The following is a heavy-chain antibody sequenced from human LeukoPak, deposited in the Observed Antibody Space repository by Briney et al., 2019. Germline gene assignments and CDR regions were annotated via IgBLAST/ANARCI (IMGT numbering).Heavy chain of an antibody. CDR2: IYYSGST. CDR1: GGSISSSSYY. Sequence: SETLSLTCTVSGGSISSSSYYWGWIRQPPGKGLEWIGSIYYSGSTYYNPSLKSRVTISVDTSKNQFSLKLSSVTAADTAVYYCARQAGKIVVVPAASDFDYWGQGTLVTVSS. J-gene: IGHJ4*02. V-gene: IGHV4-39*01. D-gene: IGHD2-2*01. CDR3: ARQAGKIVVVPAASDFDY.